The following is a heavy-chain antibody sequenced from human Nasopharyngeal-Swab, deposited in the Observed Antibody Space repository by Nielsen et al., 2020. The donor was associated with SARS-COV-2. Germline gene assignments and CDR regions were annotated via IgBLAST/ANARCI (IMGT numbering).Heavy chain of an antibody. J-gene: IGHJ6*02. D-gene: IGHD4-11*01. CDR1: GFTFGTYE. CDR3: ARRLPYYGMDV. CDR2: IGGGGTYT. Sequence: GESLKISCAASGFTFGTYEMSWVRQAPGKGPEWVSLIGGGGTYTNYADSVKGRFTISRDNSKDTLYLQLNGLRVEDTAAYYCARRLPYYGMDVWGQGTMVIVSS. V-gene: IGHV3-23*01.